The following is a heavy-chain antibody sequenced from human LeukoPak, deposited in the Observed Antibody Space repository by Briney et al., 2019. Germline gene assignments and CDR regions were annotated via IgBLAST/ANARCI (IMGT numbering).Heavy chain of an antibody. V-gene: IGHV3-7*04. CDR3: ARGWIQLWPFDS. J-gene: IGHJ4*02. CDR2: IKQDGSEE. Sequence: GGSLRLSCAASGFTFTSYWMNWVRQTPGKGLEWVANIKQDGSEEYYVDSVKGRFTISRDNANNSLYLHMNSLRAEDTAVYYCARGWIQLWPFDSWGQGTLVTVSS. CDR1: GFTFTSYW. D-gene: IGHD5-18*01.